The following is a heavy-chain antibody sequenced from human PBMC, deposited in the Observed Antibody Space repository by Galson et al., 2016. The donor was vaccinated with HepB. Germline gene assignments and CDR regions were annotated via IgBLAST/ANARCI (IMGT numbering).Heavy chain of an antibody. J-gene: IGHJ3*02. CDR3: VKEGYQELSDGAFDI. CDR1: GFTFSSYS. V-gene: IGHV3-64D*06. Sequence: SLRLSCAASGFTFSSYSMHWVRQAPGKGLEYVSGINSNGGRTYYTDPVKGRFTLSRDNSKNTVYLKMSSLRIENTAVYFCVKEGYQELSDGAFDIGGQVTMVTVSS. CDR2: INSNGGRT. D-gene: IGHD2-2*01.